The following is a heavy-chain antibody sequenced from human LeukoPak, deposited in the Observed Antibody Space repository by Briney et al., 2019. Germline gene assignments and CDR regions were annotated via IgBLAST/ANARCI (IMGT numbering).Heavy chain of an antibody. V-gene: IGHV1-46*01. Sequence: GASVKVSCKASGYTFTSYYMHWVRQAPGQGLEWMGIIHPSGGSTSYAQKFQGRVTMTEDTSTDTAYMELSSLRSEDTAVYYCATASRIWYFDYWGQGTLVTVSS. J-gene: IGHJ4*02. CDR2: IHPSGGST. CDR1: GYTFTSYY. CDR3: ATASRIWYFDY.